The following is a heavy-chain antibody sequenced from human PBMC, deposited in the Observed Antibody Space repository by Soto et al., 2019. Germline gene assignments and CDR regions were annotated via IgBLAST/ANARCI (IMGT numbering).Heavy chain of an antibody. CDR2: IYHSGST. Sequence: QLQLQESGSGLVKPSQTLSLTCAVSGGSISSGGYSWSWIRQPPGKGLEWIGYIYHSGSTYYNPSLKSRVTISVDRSKNQFSLKLSSVTAADTAVYYCARAICDSSGYYYYYFDYWGQGTLVTVSS. CDR3: ARAICDSSGYYYYYFDY. D-gene: IGHD3-22*01. CDR1: GGSISSGGYS. J-gene: IGHJ4*02. V-gene: IGHV4-30-2*01.